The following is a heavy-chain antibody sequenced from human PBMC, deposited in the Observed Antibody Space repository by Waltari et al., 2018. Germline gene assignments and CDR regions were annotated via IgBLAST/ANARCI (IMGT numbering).Heavy chain of an antibody. D-gene: IGHD2-15*01. J-gene: IGHJ5*02. CDR3: TREVVPAATIVVNWFDP. Sequence: QVQLVQSGSELKKPGASVKISCKASGYIFTSYAINWVRQAPGQGLELMGWIITSTGNPTYAQGFTVRFVFSLDTSVSTAYLEIHNLKAGDTAVYYCTREVVPAATIVVNWFDPWGQGTLVTVSS. CDR2: IITSTGNP. V-gene: IGHV7-4-1*01. CDR1: GYIFTSYA.